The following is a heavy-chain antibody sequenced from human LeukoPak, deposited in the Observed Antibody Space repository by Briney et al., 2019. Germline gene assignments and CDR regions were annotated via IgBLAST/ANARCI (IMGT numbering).Heavy chain of an antibody. J-gene: IGHJ6*02. CDR3: ARNRSAARHMKNGMDV. CDR1: GYTFTSYG. D-gene: IGHD6-6*01. Sequence: ASVKVSCKASGYTFTSYGISWVRQAPGQGLEWMGWISAYNGNTNYAQKLQGRVTMTTDTSTSTAYMELRSLGSDDTAVYYCARNRSAARHMKNGMDVWGQGTTVTVSS. CDR2: ISAYNGNT. V-gene: IGHV1-18*01.